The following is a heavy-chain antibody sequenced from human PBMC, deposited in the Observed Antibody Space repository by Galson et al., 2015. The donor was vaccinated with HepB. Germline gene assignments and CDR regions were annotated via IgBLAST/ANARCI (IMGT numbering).Heavy chain of an antibody. D-gene: IGHD5-18*01. CDR3: ASHTPTGTAMVPVGY. CDR2: ISSSSSYI. J-gene: IGHJ4*02. V-gene: IGHV3-21*01. CDR1: GFTFSSYS. Sequence: SLRLSCAASGFTFSSYSMNWVRQAPGKGLEWVSSISSSSSYIYYADSVKGRFTISRDNAKNSLYLQMNSLRAEDTAVYYCASHTPTGTAMVPVGYWGQGTLVTVSS.